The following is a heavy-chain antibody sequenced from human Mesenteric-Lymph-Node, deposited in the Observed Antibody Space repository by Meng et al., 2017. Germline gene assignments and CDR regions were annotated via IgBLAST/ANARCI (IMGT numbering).Heavy chain of an antibody. CDR1: GGSMNNANW. D-gene: IGHD6-19*01. Sequence: VPLRGSGPGLVKPSETLPLTGPVSGGSMNNANWWSWVRQTPGKGLEWLGEIWHAGGTNYNPSFKSRVSMSIDKSKNQFSLKLTSVTAADTAIYYCAIDGSGWQQEDFWGQGTLVTVSS. CDR3: AIDGSGWQQEDF. CDR2: IWHAGGT. V-gene: IGHV4-4*02. J-gene: IGHJ4*02.